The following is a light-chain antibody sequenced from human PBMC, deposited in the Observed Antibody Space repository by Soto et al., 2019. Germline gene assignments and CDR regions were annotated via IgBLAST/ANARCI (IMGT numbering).Light chain of an antibody. Sequence: QSVLTQPASVSGSPGQSIAISCTGSSSDVGFYNYISWYQQHPGKVPKLTIYEVTNRPSGVSNRFSGSKSGNTASLTISGLQAEDEADYYCCSYTTSSTRVFGTGTKVTVL. CDR3: CSYTTSSTRV. CDR2: EVT. J-gene: IGLJ1*01. CDR1: SSDVGFYNY. V-gene: IGLV2-14*01.